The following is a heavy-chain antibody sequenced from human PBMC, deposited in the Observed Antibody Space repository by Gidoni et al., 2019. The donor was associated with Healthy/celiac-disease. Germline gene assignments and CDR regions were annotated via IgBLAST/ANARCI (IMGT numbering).Heavy chain of an antibody. CDR3: ASLAPGVHGDYVGYFDY. J-gene: IGHJ4*02. Sequence: QVQLVQSGAEVKKPGSSVKVSCKASGGTFSRYAISWVRQAPGQGLEWMGGIIPIFGTANYAQKFQGRVTITADKSTSTAYMELSSLRSEDTAVYYCASLAPGVHGDYVGYFDYWGQGTLVTVSS. CDR1: GGTFSRYA. V-gene: IGHV1-69*06. CDR2: IIPIFGTA. D-gene: IGHD4-17*01.